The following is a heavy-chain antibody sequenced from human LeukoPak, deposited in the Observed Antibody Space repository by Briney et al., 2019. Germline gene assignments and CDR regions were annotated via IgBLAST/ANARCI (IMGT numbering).Heavy chain of an antibody. CDR2: IYSTGDT. CDR1: GASINNYY. Sequence: ETLSLTCTVSGASINNYYWSWVRQPPLKGLEWIGYIYSTGDTSYNPSLESRVSISMDTSKNHFSLEITSVTAADTAIYYCARGSRVYDRSGFHTWHDYWGHGTLVTVSS. J-gene: IGHJ4*03. CDR3: ARGSRVYDRSGFHTWHDY. V-gene: IGHV4-59*01. D-gene: IGHD3-22*01.